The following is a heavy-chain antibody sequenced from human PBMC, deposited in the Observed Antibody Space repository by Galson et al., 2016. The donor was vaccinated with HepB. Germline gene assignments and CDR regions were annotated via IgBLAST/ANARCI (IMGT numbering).Heavy chain of an antibody. D-gene: IGHD3-22*01. CDR2: ISGSTTYI. CDR1: GFTFGDYT. V-gene: IGHV3-21*01. J-gene: IGHJ3*02. Sequence: SLRLSCAGSGFTFGDYTINWVRQAPGKGLEWVSSISGSTTYIHYADSLKGRVTISRDNAKNSLYLQMTSLRAEDTAVYYYAREILTYYYDTNNYYDAFDIWGQGTMVTVSS. CDR3: AREILTYYYDTNNYYDAFDI.